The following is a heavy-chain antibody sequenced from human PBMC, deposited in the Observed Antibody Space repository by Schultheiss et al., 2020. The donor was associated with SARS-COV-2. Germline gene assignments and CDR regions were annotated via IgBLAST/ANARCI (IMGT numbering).Heavy chain of an antibody. Sequence: GGSLRLSCAASGFTFSSYGMHWVRQATGKGLEWVSAISGSGGSTYYADSVKGRFTISRDNSKNTLYLQMNSLRAEDTAVYYCAKDPRILDIWGQGTMVTVSS. CDR1: GFTFSSYG. CDR2: ISGSGGST. V-gene: IGHV3-23*01. CDR3: AKDPRILDI. J-gene: IGHJ3*02. D-gene: IGHD2-15*01.